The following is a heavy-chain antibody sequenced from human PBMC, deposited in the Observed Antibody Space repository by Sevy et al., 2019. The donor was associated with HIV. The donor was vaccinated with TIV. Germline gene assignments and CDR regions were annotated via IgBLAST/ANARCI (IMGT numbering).Heavy chain of an antibody. J-gene: IGHJ6*02. V-gene: IGHV3-30-3*01. CDR1: GFALSNYYA. D-gene: IGHD4-17*01. CDR3: ARPRANYVDHYFFYAMDV. Sequence: GGSLRLSCAASGFALSNYYAMHWVRQAPGKGLEWVALISYDGSDKYYADSVKGRFTISSDNFKNKLYLQMNSLTTEDTAVYYCARPRANYVDHYFFYAMDVWGQGTTVTVSS. CDR2: ISYDGSDK.